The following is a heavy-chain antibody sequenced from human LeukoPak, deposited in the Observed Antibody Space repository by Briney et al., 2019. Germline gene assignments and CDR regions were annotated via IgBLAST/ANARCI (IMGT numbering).Heavy chain of an antibody. CDR2: ISGSGGST. J-gene: IGHJ4*02. CDR3: AKDLTGYYYGSGSYFN. D-gene: IGHD3-10*01. Sequence: GGSLRLSCAASGFTFSSYAMSWVRQAPGKGLEWVSAISGSGGSTYYADSVKGRFTISRDNSKNTLYLQMNSLRAEDTAVYYCAKDLTGYYYGSGSYFNWGQGTLVTVSS. V-gene: IGHV3-23*01. CDR1: GFTFSSYA.